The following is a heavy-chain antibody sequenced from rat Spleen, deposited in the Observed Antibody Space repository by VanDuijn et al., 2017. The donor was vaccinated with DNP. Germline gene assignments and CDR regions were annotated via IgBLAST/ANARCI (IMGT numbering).Heavy chain of an antibody. J-gene: IGHJ2*01. CDR2: ISTSGSRT. Sequence: EVQLVESGGGLVQPGRSLKVSCAASGFTFSDYYMAWVRQAPKKGLEWVATISTSGSRTYYPDSVKGRFTISRDNAKSSLYLQMNSLRSEDMATYYCARHGRRVFDYWGQGVMVTVSS. D-gene: IGHD1-11*01. CDR1: GFTFSDYY. V-gene: IGHV5-22*01. CDR3: ARHGRRVFDY.